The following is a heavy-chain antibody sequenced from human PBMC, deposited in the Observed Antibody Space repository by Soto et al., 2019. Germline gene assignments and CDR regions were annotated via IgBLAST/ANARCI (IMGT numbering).Heavy chain of an antibody. CDR3: ERVRFGEWGYAMDV. V-gene: IGHV3-11*01. CDR2: ISSSGTSI. D-gene: IGHD3-10*01. CDR1: GVTFSDCY. J-gene: IGHJ6*02. Sequence: QVQLVESGGGLVKPGGSLRLSCAVSGVTFSDCYMNWIRQAPGKGLEWVSYISSSGTSINYAGSVKGRFIISRDNAKSSRYLQMNSLRAEDTAMYYCERVRFGEWGYAMDVWGQGTTVTVSS.